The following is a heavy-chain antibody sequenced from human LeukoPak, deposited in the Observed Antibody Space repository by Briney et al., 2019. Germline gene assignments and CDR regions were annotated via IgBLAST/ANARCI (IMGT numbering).Heavy chain of an antibody. CDR1: GGSISSGDYY. V-gene: IGHV4-30-4*08. D-gene: IGHD3-22*01. J-gene: IGHJ5*02. CDR3: APRGNYYDSSGPINWFDP. Sequence: SETLSLTCTVSGGSISSGDYYWSWIRQPPGKGLEWIGYIYYSGSTYYNPSLKSRVTISVDTSKNQFSLKLSSVTAADTAVYYCAPRGNYYDSSGPINWFDPWGQGTLVTVSS. CDR2: IYYSGST.